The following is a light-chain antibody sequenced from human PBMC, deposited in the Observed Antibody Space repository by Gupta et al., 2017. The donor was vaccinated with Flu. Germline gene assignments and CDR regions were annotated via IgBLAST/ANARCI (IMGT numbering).Light chain of an antibody. CDR1: QGIGTD. Sequence: ALQMTQSPSSLSASVGDRVTITCRASQGIGTDLGWYQQKPGKAPKLLIYATSTLHSGVPSRFSGSGSGTDFTLTISSLQPEDFATYYCVQDYTYPWTFGQGTKVEMK. CDR2: ATS. CDR3: VQDYTYPWT. J-gene: IGKJ1*01. V-gene: IGKV1-6*01.